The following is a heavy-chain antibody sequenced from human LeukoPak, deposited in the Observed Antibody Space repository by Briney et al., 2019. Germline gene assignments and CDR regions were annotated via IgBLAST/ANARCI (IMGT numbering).Heavy chain of an antibody. V-gene: IGHV4-59*01. D-gene: IGHD5-12*01. Sequence: SGTLSLTCTVSGGSISSYYWSWIRQPPGKGLEWIGYIYYSGSTNYNPSLKSRVTISVDTSKNQFSLKLSSVTAADTAVYYCARAYSGYDYSLGYWGQGTLVTVSS. CDR3: ARAYSGYDYSLGY. CDR1: GGSISSYY. J-gene: IGHJ4*02. CDR2: IYYSGST.